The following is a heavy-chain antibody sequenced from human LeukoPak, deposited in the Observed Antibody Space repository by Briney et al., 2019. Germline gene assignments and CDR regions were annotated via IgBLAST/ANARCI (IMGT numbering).Heavy chain of an antibody. CDR3: ARALGLYSSSAAGMDV. J-gene: IGHJ6*02. CDR1: GGSISSYY. CDR2: IYYSGST. D-gene: IGHD6-13*01. V-gene: IGHV4-59*01. Sequence: SETLSLTCTVSGGSISSYYWSWIRQPPGKGLEWIGYIYYSGSTNYNPSLKSRVTISVDTSKNQFSLKLSSVTAADTAVYYCARALGLYSSSAAGMDVWGQGTTVTVSS.